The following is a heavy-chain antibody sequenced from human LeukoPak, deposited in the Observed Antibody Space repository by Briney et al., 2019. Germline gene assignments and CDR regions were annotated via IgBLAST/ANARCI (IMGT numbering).Heavy chain of an antibody. V-gene: IGHV4-59*08. J-gene: IGHJ3*02. D-gene: IGHD5-18*01. CDR2: IYYSWNT. CDR1: GGFTASYY. Sequence: WETLSLTCTVSGGFTASYYWSWIRQPPGKGLEWIGYIYYSWNTNYNPSLKSRVTMSMDTSKNQFSLKLESVTAADTAVYYCARPQHTAVTGVFDIWGQGTGVTVSS. CDR3: ARPQHTAVTGVFDI.